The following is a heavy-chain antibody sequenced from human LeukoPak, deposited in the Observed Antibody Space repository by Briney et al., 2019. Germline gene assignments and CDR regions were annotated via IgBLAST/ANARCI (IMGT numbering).Heavy chain of an antibody. CDR3: TKESIYCSSTSCYSPYGIDV. J-gene: IGHJ6*02. CDR2: IRDTGVAT. Sequence: PGGSLRLSCAASGFSFSSYAMSWVRHAPGKGLEWVSGIRDTGVATYYADSAKGRFTISRDNSKNTLYLQTNSLRADDTAIYYCTKESIYCSSTSCYSPYGIDVWGQGTTVTVSS. V-gene: IGHV3-23*01. D-gene: IGHD2-2*02. CDR1: GFSFSSYA.